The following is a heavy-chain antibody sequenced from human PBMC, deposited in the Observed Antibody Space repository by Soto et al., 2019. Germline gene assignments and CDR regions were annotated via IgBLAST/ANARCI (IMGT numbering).Heavy chain of an antibody. Sequence: QVQLVESGGGVVQPGRSLRLSCAASGFTFSSYAMHLVRQAPGKGLEWVAVISYDGSNKYYADSVEGRFTISRDNSKNTLYLEMNSLRVEDTAVYYCARDRGYSGYDSLDYWGQGTLVTVSS. CDR2: ISYDGSNK. J-gene: IGHJ4*02. CDR1: GFTFSSYA. CDR3: ARDRGYSGYDSLDY. V-gene: IGHV3-30-3*01. D-gene: IGHD5-12*01.